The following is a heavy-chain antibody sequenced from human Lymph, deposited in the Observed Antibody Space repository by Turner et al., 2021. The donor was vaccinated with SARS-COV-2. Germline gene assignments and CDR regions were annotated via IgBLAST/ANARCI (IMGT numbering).Heavy chain of an antibody. CDR1: GGTFSSYA. CDR3: ARDSPYCSSTSCYDP. V-gene: IGHV1-69*10. Sequence: QVQLAQSGAEVKNPGSSVKVSCKVSGGTFSSYAITWVRQAPGQGLEWMGGIIPILAITNDAQKFQGRVTITADKSTSTAYMELSSLRSEDTAVYYCARDSPYCSSTSCYDPWGQGTLVTVSS. J-gene: IGHJ5*02. D-gene: IGHD2-2*01. CDR2: IIPILAIT.